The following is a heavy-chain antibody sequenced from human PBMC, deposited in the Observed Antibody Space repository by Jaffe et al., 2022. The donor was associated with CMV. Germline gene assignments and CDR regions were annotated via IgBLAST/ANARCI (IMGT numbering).Heavy chain of an antibody. V-gene: IGHV4-34*01. CDR3: ARGGSNYDYVWGSYRFPFDY. CDR2: INHSGST. D-gene: IGHD3-16*02. Sequence: QVQLQQWGAGLLKPSETLSLTCAVYGGSFSGYYWSWIRQPPGKGLEWIGEINHSGSTNYNPSLKSRVTISVDTSKNQFSLKLSSVTAADTAVYYCARGGSNYDYVWGSYRFPFDYWGQGTLVTVSS. J-gene: IGHJ4*02. CDR1: GGSFSGYY.